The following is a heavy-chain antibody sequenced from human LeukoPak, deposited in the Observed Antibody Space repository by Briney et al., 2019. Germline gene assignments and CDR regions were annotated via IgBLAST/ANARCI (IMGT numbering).Heavy chain of an antibody. CDR3: AKAYYGSGSPLDWFDP. CDR2: ISYDGSKK. V-gene: IGHV3-30*18. Sequence: AGSLRLSCAASGFTFSSYGMHWVRQAPGKGLEWVAIISYDGSKKYYGDSVKGRFTISRDNSKNTLYLQMNSLRAEDTAVYYCAKAYYGSGSPLDWFDPWGQGTLFTVSS. CDR1: GFTFSSYG. J-gene: IGHJ5*02. D-gene: IGHD3-10*01.